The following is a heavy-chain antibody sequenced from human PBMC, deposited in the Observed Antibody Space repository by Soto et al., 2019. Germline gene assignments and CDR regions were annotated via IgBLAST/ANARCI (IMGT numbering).Heavy chain of an antibody. CDR3: ARESVGITKGAFDI. V-gene: IGHV6-1*01. D-gene: IGHD1-26*01. J-gene: IGHJ3*02. Sequence: RGLEWLGRTYYRSKWYNDYAVSVKSRITINPDTSKNQFSLQLNSVTPEDTAVYYCARESVGITKGAFDIWGQGTMVTV. CDR2: TYYRSKWYN.